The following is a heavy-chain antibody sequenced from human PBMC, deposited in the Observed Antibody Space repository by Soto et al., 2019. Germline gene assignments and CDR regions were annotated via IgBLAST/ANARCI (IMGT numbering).Heavy chain of an antibody. CDR1: GYTFVNYE. Sequence: QVQLVQSGAEVKKPGASVKVSCKASGYTFVNYEINWVRQATGHGLEWLGWMNPHSGDTFYAQNFQGRVTMTRNTSITTVYMELNSLKSEDTAVYYCARQQAMDYWGQGTLVTVSS. CDR3: ARQQAMDY. J-gene: IGHJ4*02. V-gene: IGHV1-8*01. CDR2: MNPHSGDT.